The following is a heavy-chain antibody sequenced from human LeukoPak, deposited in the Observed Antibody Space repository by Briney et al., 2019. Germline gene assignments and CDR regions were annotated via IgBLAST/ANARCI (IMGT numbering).Heavy chain of an antibody. Sequence: SVKVSCKASGGTFSGYAISWVRQAPGQGLEWMGGIIPIFGTANYAQKFQGRVTITTDESTSTAYMELSSLRSEDTAVYYCARARPYDAFDIWGQGTMVTVSS. CDR2: IIPIFGTA. CDR1: GGTFSGYA. J-gene: IGHJ3*02. V-gene: IGHV1-69*05. CDR3: ARARPYDAFDI. D-gene: IGHD1-1*01.